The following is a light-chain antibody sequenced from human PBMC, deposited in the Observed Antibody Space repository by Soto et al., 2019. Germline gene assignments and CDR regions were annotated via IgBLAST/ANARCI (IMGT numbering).Light chain of an antibody. V-gene: IGLV2-8*01. CDR1: SSDVGAYNY. Sequence: QSALTQPPSASGSPGQSVTIPCTGTSSDVGAYNYVSWYQQHPGKAPKLVIYEVSKRPSGVPDRFSGSKSGNTASLTVSGLRGEEAVIYSCASHEGSNAVLGPGTKVTVL. J-gene: IGLJ1*01. CDR3: ASHEGSNAV. CDR2: EVS.